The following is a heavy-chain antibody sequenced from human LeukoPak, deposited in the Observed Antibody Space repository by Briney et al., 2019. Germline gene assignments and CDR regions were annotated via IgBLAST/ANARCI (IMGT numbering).Heavy chain of an antibody. CDR2: INSDGSST. V-gene: IGHV3-74*01. CDR1: GFTFSSYW. D-gene: IGHD2-21*02. Sequence: GGSLRLSCAASGFTFSSYWMHWVRQAPGKGLVWVPRINSDGSSTSYADSVKGRFTISRDNAKNTLYLQMNSLRAEDTAVYYCARRLAYCGGDCYSFAFDIWGQGTMVTVSS. CDR3: ARRLAYCGGDCYSFAFDI. J-gene: IGHJ3*02.